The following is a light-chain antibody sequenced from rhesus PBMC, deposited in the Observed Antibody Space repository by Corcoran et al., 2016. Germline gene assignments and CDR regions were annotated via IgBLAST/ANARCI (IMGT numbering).Light chain of an antibody. CDR3: QQSSNLWT. J-gene: IGKJ1*01. Sequence: ETVVTQSPATLSLSPGERATLSCRASQSVGSYLAWYQQKTGQAPRSLNYGASSRATGLPDRFSGSGSGTDFTLTISSLEPEDVGVYYCQQSSNLWTFGQGTKVEIK. CDR2: GAS. CDR1: QSVGSY. V-gene: IGKV3-24*04.